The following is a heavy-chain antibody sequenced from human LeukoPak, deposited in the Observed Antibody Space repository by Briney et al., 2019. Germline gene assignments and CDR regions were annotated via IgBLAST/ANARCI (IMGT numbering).Heavy chain of an antibody. D-gene: IGHD2-21*01. CDR2: ISGSGGST. CDR1: GFAFSSYA. V-gene: IGHV3-23*01. J-gene: IGHJ5*02. Sequence: GGSLRLSCAASGFAFSSYAMSWVRQAPGKGLEWVSAISGSGGSTYYADSVKGRFTISRDNSKNTLYLQMNSLRAEDTAVYYCAKDPYSTRAYNWFDPWGQGTLVTVSS. CDR3: AKDPYSTRAYNWFDP.